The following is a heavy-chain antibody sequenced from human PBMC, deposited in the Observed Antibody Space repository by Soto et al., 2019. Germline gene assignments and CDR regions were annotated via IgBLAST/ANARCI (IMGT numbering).Heavy chain of an antibody. J-gene: IGHJ4*02. Sequence: GGSLRLSCAASGFTSSSYSMNWVRQAPGKGLEWVSYISSSSTAIFYGDSVKGRFIISRDNAKNSLYLQMDSLRDEDTGIYYCARDPSIRSPPDYWGRGTQVTAPQ. V-gene: IGHV3-21*05. D-gene: IGHD3-3*02. CDR1: GFTSSSYS. CDR2: ISSSSTAI. CDR3: ARDPSIRSPPDY.